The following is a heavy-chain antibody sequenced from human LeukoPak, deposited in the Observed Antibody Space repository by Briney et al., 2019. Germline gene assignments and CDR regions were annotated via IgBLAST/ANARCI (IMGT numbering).Heavy chain of an antibody. Sequence: GGSLRLSCAASGFTFSSYWMSWVRQAPGKGLEWVANIKQDGSEKYYVDSVKGRFTISRDNAKNSLYLQMNSLRAEDTAVYYCARGGSVLRYFDSSRTMDYWGQGTLVTVSS. V-gene: IGHV3-7*01. CDR3: ARGGSVLRYFDSSRTMDY. CDR1: GFTFSSYW. CDR2: IKQDGSEK. J-gene: IGHJ4*02. D-gene: IGHD3-9*01.